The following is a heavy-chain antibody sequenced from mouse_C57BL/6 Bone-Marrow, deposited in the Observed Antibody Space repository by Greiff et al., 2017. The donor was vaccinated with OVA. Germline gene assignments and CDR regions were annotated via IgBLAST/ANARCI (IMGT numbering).Heavy chain of an antibody. V-gene: IGHV5-15*01. CDR1: GFTFSDYG. D-gene: IGHD1-1*01. CDR2: ISNLAYSI. CDR3: ARLGNSVVSTRDYAMDY. J-gene: IGHJ4*01. Sequence: EVMLVESGGGLVQPGGSLKLSCAASGFTFSDYGMAWVRQAPRKGPEWVAFISNLAYSIYYADTVTGRFTLSREDAKNTLYLEMSSLRSEDTVRYYGARLGNSVVSTRDYAMDYWGQGTSVTVSS.